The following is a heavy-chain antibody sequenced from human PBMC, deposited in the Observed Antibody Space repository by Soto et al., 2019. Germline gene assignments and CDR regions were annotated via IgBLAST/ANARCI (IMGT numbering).Heavy chain of an antibody. J-gene: IGHJ5*02. CDR1: GFLFSGYA. CDR2: ITGGGDNI. CDR3: ARSHVVVVAAALDP. V-gene: IGHV3-23*01. D-gene: IGHD2-15*01. Sequence: PGGSLRLSCEVSGFLFSGYAMTWVRQAPGKGLEWVSSITGGGDNIKYADSVRGRFTLSRDKSKNTLSLHMNILKDEDTAVYFCARSHVVVVAAALDPWGQGTLVTVSS.